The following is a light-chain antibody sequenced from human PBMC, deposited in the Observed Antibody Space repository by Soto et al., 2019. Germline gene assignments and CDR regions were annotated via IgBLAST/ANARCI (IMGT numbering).Light chain of an antibody. CDR1: SSDIGTYDY. J-gene: IGLJ1*01. CDR3: CSYGGGNNFYA. CDR2: EVS. Sequence: QSVLTQPPSAYGSPGQSVTISCTGISSDIGTYDYVSWYQHLPDKAPKLIIYEVSKRPSGVPDRFSGSKSGNTASLTVYGLQAEDEGDYYCCSYGGGNNFYAFGTGTKVTVL. V-gene: IGLV2-8*01.